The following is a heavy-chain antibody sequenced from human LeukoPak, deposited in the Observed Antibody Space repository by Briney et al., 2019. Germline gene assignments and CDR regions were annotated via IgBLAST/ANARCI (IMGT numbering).Heavy chain of an antibody. V-gene: IGHV3-20*04. CDR3: AELGITMIGGV. CDR2: INWNGGST. CDR1: GFTFDDYG. J-gene: IGHJ6*04. D-gene: IGHD3-10*02. Sequence: PGGSLRLSCAASGFTFDDYGMSWVRQAPGKGLEWVSGINWNGGSTGYADSVKGRFTVSRDNSKNTLYLQMNSLRAEDTALYYCAELGITMIGGVWGKGTTVTISS.